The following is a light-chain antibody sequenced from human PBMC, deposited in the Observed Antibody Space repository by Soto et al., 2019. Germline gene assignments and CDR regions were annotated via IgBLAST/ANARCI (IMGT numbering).Light chain of an antibody. CDR1: ESITGY. CDR3: QQSFRSPFT. CDR2: AAS. Sequence: DIQVTQSPSSLSASIGDRVTITCRASESITGYVNWYQQKPGKAPNLLIHAASRLQSGVPSRFSGSGSGTDFILTIAAVKPEDFAIYYCQQSFRSPFTFGPGTRVDLK. J-gene: IGKJ3*01. V-gene: IGKV1-39*01.